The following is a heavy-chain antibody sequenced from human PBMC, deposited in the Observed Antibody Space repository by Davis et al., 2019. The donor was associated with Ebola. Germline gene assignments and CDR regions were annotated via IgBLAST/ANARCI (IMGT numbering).Heavy chain of an antibody. CDR3: ASLSRSNRVGGY. V-gene: IGHV3-23*01. CDR1: GFTFSNYA. D-gene: IGHD6-13*01. Sequence: GGSLRLSCAASGFTFSNYAMSWVRQAPGKGLEWVSAITGSGGSTYYADSVKGRFSISRDNSKNTLYLQMNSLRAEDTAVYYCASLSRSNRVGGYWGQGTLVTVSS. J-gene: IGHJ4*02. CDR2: ITGSGGST.